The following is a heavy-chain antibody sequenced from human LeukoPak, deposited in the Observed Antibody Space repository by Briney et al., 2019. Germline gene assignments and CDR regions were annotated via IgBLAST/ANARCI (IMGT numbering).Heavy chain of an antibody. CDR3: ARGGTMVRGVIRFFDY. V-gene: IGHV1-2*02. J-gene: IGHJ4*02. CDR2: INPNSGGT. CDR1: GYTFTGYY. Sequence: ASVKVSCKASGYTFTGYYMHWVRQAPGQGLEWMGWINPNSGGTNYAQKFQGRVTMTRDTSISTAYMELSRLRSDDTAVYYCARGGTMVRGVIRFFDYWGQGTLVTVSS. D-gene: IGHD3-10*01.